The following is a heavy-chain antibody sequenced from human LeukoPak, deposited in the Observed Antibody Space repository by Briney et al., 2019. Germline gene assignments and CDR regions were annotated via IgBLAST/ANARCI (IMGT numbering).Heavy chain of an antibody. V-gene: IGHV3-23*01. CDR3: AKASSLLRGPMVIYYFDF. CDR2: ISGGGDIT. J-gene: IGHJ4*02. Sequence: GGSLRLSCAASEFTCTTYAMTWVRQAPGKGLEWVSSISGGGDITYYTDSVKGRFTISRDNSKNTLYMEMKSLRAEETAVYYCAKASSLLRGPMVIYYFDFWGQGTLVTVSS. CDR1: EFTCTTYA. D-gene: IGHD2-21*01.